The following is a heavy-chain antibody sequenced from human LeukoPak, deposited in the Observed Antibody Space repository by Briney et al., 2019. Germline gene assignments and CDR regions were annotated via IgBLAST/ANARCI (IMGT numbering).Heavy chain of an antibody. CDR1: GFTFSRYS. CDR3: ARAQTYYGSGSYLY. D-gene: IGHD3-10*01. CDR2: ISSSSSTV. Sequence: TGGSLRLSCAASGFTFSRYSMNWVRQAPGKGLEWVSYISSSSSTVYYTDSLKGRFTISRDNAKNSLYLQMSSLRDEDTAVYYCARAQTYYGSGSYLYWGQGTLVTVSS. J-gene: IGHJ4*02. V-gene: IGHV3-48*02.